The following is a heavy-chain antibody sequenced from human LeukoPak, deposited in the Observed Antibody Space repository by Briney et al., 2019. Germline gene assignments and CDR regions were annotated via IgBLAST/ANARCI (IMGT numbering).Heavy chain of an antibody. Sequence: PSQTLSLTCAVSSGSISSGGYSWSWIRQPPGKGLEWIGYIYHSGSTYYNPPLKSRVTISVDRSKNQFSLKLSSVTAADTAVYYCARVQHYYDSSGYSINWFDPWGQGTLVTVSS. V-gene: IGHV4-30-2*01. CDR1: SGSISSGGYS. CDR3: ARVQHYYDSSGYSINWFDP. J-gene: IGHJ5*02. CDR2: IYHSGST. D-gene: IGHD3-22*01.